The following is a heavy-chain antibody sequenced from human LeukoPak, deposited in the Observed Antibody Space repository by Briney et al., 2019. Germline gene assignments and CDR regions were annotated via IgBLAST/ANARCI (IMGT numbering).Heavy chain of an antibody. CDR3: ARSYSSGWEYTWFDP. Sequence: SETLSLACTVSGGSISSYYWSWIRQPPGKGLEWIGYIYHSGTFNYNPSLKSRVTMSVDTSKNQFSLNLRSVTVVDTAVYYCARSYSSGWEYTWFDPWGQGTLVTVSS. V-gene: IGHV4-59*01. CDR1: GGSISSYY. D-gene: IGHD6-19*01. CDR2: IYHSGTF. J-gene: IGHJ5*02.